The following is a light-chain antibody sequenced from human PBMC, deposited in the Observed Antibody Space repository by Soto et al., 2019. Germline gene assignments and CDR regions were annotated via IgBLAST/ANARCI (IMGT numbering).Light chain of an antibody. Sequence: QSALTQPPSASGSPGQSVTISCTGTSSDVGAYNSVSWYQQHPGKAPRLMIYEVNKRPSGVPDRFSGSKSGNMASLTVSGLQPEDEADYYCNSHGGSNNFWVFGGGTKLTVL. J-gene: IGLJ3*02. V-gene: IGLV2-8*01. CDR1: SSDVGAYNS. CDR3: NSHGGSNNFWV. CDR2: EVN.